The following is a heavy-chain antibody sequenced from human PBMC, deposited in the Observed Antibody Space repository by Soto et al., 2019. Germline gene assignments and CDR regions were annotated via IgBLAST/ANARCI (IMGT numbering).Heavy chain of an antibody. CDR1: GYTFTSYA. D-gene: IGHD2-21*02. V-gene: IGHV1-3*01. CDR3: AAAAHCGGDCYRPFDY. Sequence: GASVKVSCKASGYTFTSYAMHWVRQAPGQRLEWMGWINAGNGNTKYSQKFQGRVTITRDTSASTAYMELSSLRSEDTAVYYCAAAAHCGGDCYRPFDYWGQGTLVTVSS. CDR2: INAGNGNT. J-gene: IGHJ4*02.